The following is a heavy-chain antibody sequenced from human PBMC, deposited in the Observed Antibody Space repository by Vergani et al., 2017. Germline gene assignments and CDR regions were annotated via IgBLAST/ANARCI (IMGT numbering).Heavy chain of an antibody. D-gene: IGHD6-19*01. Sequence: EVQLVQSGAEVKKPGESLKISCKGSGYSFTSYWIGWVRQMPGKGLEWMGIIYPGDSDTRYSPSFQGQVTISADKSISTAYLQWSSLKASDTAMYYCARVGVQWLISSRYYYGMDVWGQGTTVTVSS. V-gene: IGHV5-51*01. CDR3: ARVGVQWLISSRYYYGMDV. J-gene: IGHJ6*02. CDR2: IYPGDSDT. CDR1: GYSFTSYW.